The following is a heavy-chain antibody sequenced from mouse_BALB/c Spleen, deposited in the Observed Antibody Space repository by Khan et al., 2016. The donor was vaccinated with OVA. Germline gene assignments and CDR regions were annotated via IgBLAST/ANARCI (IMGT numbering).Heavy chain of an antibody. Sequence: EVELVESGGGLVKPGGSLKLSCAASGFTFSTFAMSWVRQTPEKRLEWVATISSDGDYTYYPDNVTGHFTISRDNAKNTLYLQMSSRRSEDTAMYYCARSAYGNFPYWGQGTLVTVSA. CDR1: GFTFSTFA. CDR2: ISSDGDYT. CDR3: ARSAYGNFPY. V-gene: IGHV5-9-3*01. D-gene: IGHD2-1*01. J-gene: IGHJ3*01.